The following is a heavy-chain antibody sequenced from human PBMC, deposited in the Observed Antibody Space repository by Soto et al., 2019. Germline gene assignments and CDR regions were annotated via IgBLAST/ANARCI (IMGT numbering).Heavy chain of an antibody. V-gene: IGHV1-18*01. Sequence: QVQLVQSGAEVKKPGASVKVSCKASGYTFTSYGISWVRQAPGQGLEWMGWISAYNGNTNYAQKLQGRVTMTTDTPTSTAYMELRSLRSDDTAVYYCARTGDDCSGGSCYSSRWFDPWGQGTLVTVSS. J-gene: IGHJ5*02. D-gene: IGHD2-15*01. CDR1: GYTFTSYG. CDR2: ISAYNGNT. CDR3: ARTGDDCSGGSCYSSRWFDP.